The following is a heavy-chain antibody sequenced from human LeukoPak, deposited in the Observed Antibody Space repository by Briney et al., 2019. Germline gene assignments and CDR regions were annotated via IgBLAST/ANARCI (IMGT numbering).Heavy chain of an antibody. CDR2: IEHDGSTK. CDR3: AKDGDSSRIGDYYGMDV. V-gene: IGHV3-7*01. J-gene: IGHJ6*02. CDR1: GFSFSSYW. D-gene: IGHD6-13*01. Sequence: GGSLSLSCTVSGFSFSSYWMSWVRQAPGKGLERVANIEHDGSTKFYLDSVKGRFTISRDNAMSSLYLQMDSLRAEDTAVYYCAKDGDSSRIGDYYGMDVWGQGTTVTVSS.